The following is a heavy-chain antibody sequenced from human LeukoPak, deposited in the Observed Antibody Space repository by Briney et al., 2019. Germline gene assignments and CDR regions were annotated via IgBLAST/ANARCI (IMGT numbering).Heavy chain of an antibody. J-gene: IGHJ5*02. V-gene: IGHV3-23*01. Sequence: TGGSLRLSCAASGFTFSSYGMSWVRQAPGKGLEWVSAISGSGGSTYYADSVKGRFTISRDNSKNTLYLQMNSLRAEDTAVYYCAKWRVRDTKLNWFDPWGQGTLVTVSS. CDR1: GFTFSSYG. CDR2: ISGSGGST. D-gene: IGHD3-10*01. CDR3: AKWRVRDTKLNWFDP.